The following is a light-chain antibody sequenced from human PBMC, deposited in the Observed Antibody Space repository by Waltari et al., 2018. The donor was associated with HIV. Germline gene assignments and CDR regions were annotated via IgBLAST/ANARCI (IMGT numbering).Light chain of an antibody. CDR2: WAS. CDR1: QSVLYTSNNKNY. J-gene: IGKJ1*01. V-gene: IGKV4-1*01. CDR3: QQYYSTLPA. Sequence: DIVMTQSPDSLAVSLGEGATINCKSSQSVLYTSNNKNYLAWYQQKPGQPPKLLIYWASTRESGVPDRFSGSGSGTDFTLTISSLQAEDVAVYYCQQYYSTLPAFGQGTKVEIK.